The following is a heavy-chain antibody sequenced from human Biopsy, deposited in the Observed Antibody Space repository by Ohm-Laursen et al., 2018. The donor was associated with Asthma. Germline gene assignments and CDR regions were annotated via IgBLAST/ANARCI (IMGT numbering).Heavy chain of an antibody. CDR2: ISFDGSNK. CDR3: AKDVFPGWELRRGPDY. Sequence: SLRLSCTASGFTFSRYVMHWVRQAPGKGLEWVAVISFDGSNKNYTDSVKGRFTISRDNSRNTLHLQMNSLRAEDTAVYYCAKDVFPGWELRRGPDYWGQGTLVTVSS. V-gene: IGHV3-30*18. J-gene: IGHJ4*02. D-gene: IGHD1-26*01. CDR1: GFTFSRYV.